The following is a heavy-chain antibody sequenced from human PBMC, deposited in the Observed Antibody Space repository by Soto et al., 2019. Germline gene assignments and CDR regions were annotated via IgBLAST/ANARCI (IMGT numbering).Heavy chain of an antibody. D-gene: IGHD1-1*01. V-gene: IGHV3-74*01. J-gene: IGHJ4*02. CDR3: TRGPRSTSTGTGAF. CDR1: GFTFSMYW. Sequence: CLRLSCAASGFTFSMYWMHWVRQVPGKGPEWVSRINDDGISTNYADSVKGRFTISRDNAKNTLYLQMNALRVEDTAVYYCTRGPRSTSTGTGAFWGQGTLVTVSS. CDR2: INDDGIST.